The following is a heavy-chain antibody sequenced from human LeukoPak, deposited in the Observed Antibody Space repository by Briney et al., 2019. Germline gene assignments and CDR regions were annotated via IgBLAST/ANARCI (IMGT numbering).Heavy chain of an antibody. D-gene: IGHD4-17*01. CDR1: GFTFSNFW. V-gene: IGHV3-7*01. Sequence: PGGPLRLSCTASGFTFSNFWMGWVRQAPGKGLEWVANIKQDETEKFYLGSVKGRFTISRDNSKNTLFLQMNSLRPEDTAVYYCARDPTAVSNQPQYYFDFWGQGTLVTVSS. CDR2: IKQDETEK. J-gene: IGHJ4*02. CDR3: ARDPTAVSNQPQYYFDF.